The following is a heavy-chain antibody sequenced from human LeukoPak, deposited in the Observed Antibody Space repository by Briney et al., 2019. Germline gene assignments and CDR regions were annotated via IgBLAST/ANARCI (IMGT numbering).Heavy chain of an antibody. CDR2: IIPILGIA. CDR3: ARDLRGYSYGKLDY. CDR1: GYTFTSYG. Sequence: SVKVSCKASGYTFTSYGISWVRQAPGQGLEWMGRIIPILGIANCAQKFQGRVTITADKSTSTAYMELSSLRSEDTAVYYCARDLRGYSYGKLDYWGQGTLVTVSS. V-gene: IGHV1-69*04. J-gene: IGHJ4*02. D-gene: IGHD5-18*01.